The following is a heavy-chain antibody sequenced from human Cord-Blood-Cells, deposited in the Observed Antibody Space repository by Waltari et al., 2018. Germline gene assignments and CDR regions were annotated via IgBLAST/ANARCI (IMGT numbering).Heavy chain of an antibody. D-gene: IGHD1-26*01. CDR3: ASRRGSSFDY. V-gene: IGHV4-34*01. CDR1: GGSFSGYY. J-gene: IGHJ4*02. CDR2: INHSGST. Sequence: QVQLQQWGAGLLKPSETLSLTCAVYGGSFSGYYWSWIRQPPGKGLEWIGEINHSGSTDYNPSLKSRVTISVDTSKNQFSLKLRSVTAADTAVYYCASRRGSSFDYWGQGTLVTVSS.